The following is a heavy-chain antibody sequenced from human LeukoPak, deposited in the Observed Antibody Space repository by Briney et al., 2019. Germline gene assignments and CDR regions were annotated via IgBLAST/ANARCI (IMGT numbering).Heavy chain of an antibody. Sequence: GGSLRLSCAASGFTFSSYAMSWVRQAPGKGLEWVSAISGSGGSTYYADSVKGRFTIPRDNSKNTLYLQMNSLRAEDTAVYYCAKDLELRFLEWLSDAFDIWGQGTMVTVSS. CDR2: ISGSGGST. CDR1: GFTFSSYA. V-gene: IGHV3-23*01. D-gene: IGHD3-3*01. J-gene: IGHJ3*02. CDR3: AKDLELRFLEWLSDAFDI.